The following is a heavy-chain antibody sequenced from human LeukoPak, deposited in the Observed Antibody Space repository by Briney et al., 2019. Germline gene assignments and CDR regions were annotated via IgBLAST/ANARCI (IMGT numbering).Heavy chain of an antibody. V-gene: IGHV3-23*01. Sequence: GGSLRLSCAASGFTFSSYAMSWVRQAPGKGLEWVSAISGSGGSTYYADSVKGRFTISRDNSKNTLYLQMNSLRAEDTAVYYCAKDSGRGGYNKGFFDYWGQGTLVTVSS. J-gene: IGHJ4*02. D-gene: IGHD5-24*01. CDR2: ISGSGGST. CDR1: GFTFSSYA. CDR3: AKDSGRGGYNKGFFDY.